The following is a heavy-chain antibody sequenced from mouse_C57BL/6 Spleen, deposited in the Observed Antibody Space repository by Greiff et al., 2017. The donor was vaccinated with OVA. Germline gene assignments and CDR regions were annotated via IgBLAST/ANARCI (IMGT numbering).Heavy chain of an antibody. CDR2: IDPSDSYT. CDR3: ARCTVVARGFDY. V-gene: IGHV1-50*01. J-gene: IGHJ2*01. Sequence: QVQLQQPGAELVKPGASVKLSCKASGYTFTSYWMQWVKQRPGQGLEWIGEIDPSDSYTNYNQKFKGKATLTVDTSSSTAYMQVSSLTSEDSAVYYCARCTVVARGFDYWGQGTTLTVSS. D-gene: IGHD1-1*01. CDR1: GYTFTSYW.